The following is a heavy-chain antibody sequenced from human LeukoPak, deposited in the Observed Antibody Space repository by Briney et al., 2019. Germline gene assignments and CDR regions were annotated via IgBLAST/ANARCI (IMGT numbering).Heavy chain of an antibody. CDR1: GASVSRSNW. V-gene: IGHV4-4*02. D-gene: IGHD2/OR15-2a*01. CDR2: ISHSGIT. CDR3: AAWQNRLFDY. J-gene: IGHJ4*02. Sequence: SDTLSLTCAVSGASVSRSNWWSWVRQPPGKGLEWIGDISHSGITNYNPSLKSRVTMSVDKSKNQFSLKLSSVTAADTAVYYCAAWQNRLFDYWGQGTLVTVSS.